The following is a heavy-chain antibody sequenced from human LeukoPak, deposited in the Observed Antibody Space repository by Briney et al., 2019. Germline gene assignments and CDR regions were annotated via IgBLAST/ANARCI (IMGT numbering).Heavy chain of an antibody. Sequence: SSQTLSLTCTVSGGSISSGDYYWNWIRQHPGKGLEWVGYIYYSGSTSYNPSLKSRVTISEDTSKNQFSLKLSSVTAADTAVYYCARDSSAAATPHIDYWGQGTLVTVSS. V-gene: IGHV4-31*03. CDR1: GGSISSGDYY. J-gene: IGHJ4*02. CDR3: ARDSSAAATPHIDY. D-gene: IGHD2-15*01. CDR2: IYYSGST.